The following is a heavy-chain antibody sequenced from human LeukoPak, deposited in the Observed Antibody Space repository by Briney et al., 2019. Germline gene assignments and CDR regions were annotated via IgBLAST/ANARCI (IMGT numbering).Heavy chain of an antibody. D-gene: IGHD3-9*01. CDR3: ARGPSSDYDILTGYPF. J-gene: IGHJ4*02. CDR2: ISSSSSTI. Sequence: GGSLRLSCAASGFTFSSYSMNWVRQAPGKGLEWVSYISSSSSTIYYADSVKGRFTISRDNAKNSLYLQMNSLRAEDTAVYYCARGPSSDYDILTGYPFWGQGTLVTVSS. V-gene: IGHV3-48*04. CDR1: GFTFSSYS.